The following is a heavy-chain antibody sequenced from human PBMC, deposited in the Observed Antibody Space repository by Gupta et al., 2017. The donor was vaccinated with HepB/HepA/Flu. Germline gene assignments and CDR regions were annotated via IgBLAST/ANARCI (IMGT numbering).Heavy chain of an antibody. CDR2: ISYDGSNK. Sequence: QVQLVESGGGVVQPGRSLRLSCAASGFTFSSYAMHWVRQAPGKGLEWVAVISYDGSNKYYADSVKGRFTISRDNSKNTLYLQMNSLRAEDTAVYYCARXRXYYYDSXGYYYGRPGELDYWGQGTLVTVSS. V-gene: IGHV3-30-3*01. D-gene: IGHD3-22*01. J-gene: IGHJ4*02. CDR3: ARXRXYYYDSXGYYYGRPGELDY. CDR1: GFTFSSYA.